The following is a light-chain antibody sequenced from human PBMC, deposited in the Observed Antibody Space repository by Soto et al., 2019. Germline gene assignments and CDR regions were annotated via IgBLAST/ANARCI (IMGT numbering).Light chain of an antibody. V-gene: IGKV1-5*01. CDR2: DAS. CDR3: QQYYSYPYT. J-gene: IGKJ2*01. Sequence: DIQMTQSPSTLSASVGDRVTITCRASQIIGSSLAWYQQKPGKAPKLLIHDASTLQSGVPSRFSGSESGTEFTLTISSLQPDDSATYYCQQYYSYPYTFGQGTKLEIK. CDR1: QIIGSS.